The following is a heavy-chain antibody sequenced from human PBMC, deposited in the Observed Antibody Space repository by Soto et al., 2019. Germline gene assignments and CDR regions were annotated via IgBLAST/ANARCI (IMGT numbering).Heavy chain of an antibody. J-gene: IGHJ5*01. CDR3: ARTFGSGSYSYRGNKWFDS. Sequence: SETLSLTCTVSGGSISNSRYYWGWIRQPPRKGLEWIATIYYTGSMYYNPSLKSRVTISVDTPKNQFSLKLSSVTAADTAVYYCARTFGSGSYSYRGNKWFDSWGQGTLVTVSS. CDR2: IYYTGSM. D-gene: IGHD3-10*01. CDR1: GGSISNSRYY. V-gene: IGHV4-39*01.